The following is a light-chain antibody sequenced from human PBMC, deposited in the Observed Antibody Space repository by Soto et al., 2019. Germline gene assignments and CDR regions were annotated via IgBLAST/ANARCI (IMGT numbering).Light chain of an antibody. J-gene: IGKJ4*01. V-gene: IGKV1-33*01. CDR1: QDISNY. Sequence: DFQMTQSPSSLSASVGDRVTITCQASQDISNYLNWYQQKPGKAPKLLIYDASNLETGVPSRFSGSGSGTDFTFTISSLQPEDIATYYCQQYDNLLPLTFGGGTKVEIK. CDR2: DAS. CDR3: QQYDNLLPLT.